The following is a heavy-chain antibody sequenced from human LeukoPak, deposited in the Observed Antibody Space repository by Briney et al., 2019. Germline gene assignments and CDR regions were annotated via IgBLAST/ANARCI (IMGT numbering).Heavy chain of an antibody. D-gene: IGHD6-19*01. CDR3: AASALTFASGWYVY. V-gene: IGHV3-74*01. CDR1: GFTFSNHW. CDR2: ISKDGSSA. Sequence: PGGSLRLSCAASGFTFSNHWMQWVRQAPRKGLMWVSRISKDGSSAAYADSVQGRFTISRDNAKNTLYLQMNSLRAEDTAVYYCAASALTFASGWYVYWGQGTLVTVSS. J-gene: IGHJ4*02.